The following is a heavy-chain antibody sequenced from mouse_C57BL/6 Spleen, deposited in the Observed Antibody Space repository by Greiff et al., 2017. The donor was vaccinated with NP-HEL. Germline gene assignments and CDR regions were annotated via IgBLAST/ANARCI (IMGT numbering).Heavy chain of an antibody. CDR2: ISSGGSYT. CDR3: ARQEYDGYYNAMDY. V-gene: IGHV5-6*01. CDR1: GFTFSSYG. D-gene: IGHD2-3*01. J-gene: IGHJ4*01. Sequence: DVQLVESGGDLVKPGGSLKLSCAASGFTFSSYGMSWVRQTPDKRLEWVATISSGGSYTYYLDSVKGRFTISRDNAKNTLYLQMSSLKSEDTAMYYCARQEYDGYYNAMDYWGQGTSVTVSS.